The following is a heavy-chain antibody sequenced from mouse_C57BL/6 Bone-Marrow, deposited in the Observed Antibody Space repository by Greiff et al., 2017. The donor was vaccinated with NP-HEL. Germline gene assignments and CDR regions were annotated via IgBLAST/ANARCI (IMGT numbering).Heavy chain of an antibody. CDR2: INPSSGYT. D-gene: IGHD2-12*01. CDR3: ASLLYSLYAMDY. CDR1: GYTFTSYT. V-gene: IGHV1-4*01. J-gene: IGHJ4*01. Sequence: ESGAELARPGASVKMSCKASGYTFTSYTMHWVKQRPGQGLEWIGYINPSSGYTKYNQKFKDKATLTADKSSSTAYMQLSSLTSEDSAVYYCASLLYSLYAMDYWGQGTSVTVSS.